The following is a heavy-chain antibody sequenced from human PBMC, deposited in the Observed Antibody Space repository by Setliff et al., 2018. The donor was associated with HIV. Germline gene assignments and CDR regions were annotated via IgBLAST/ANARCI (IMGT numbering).Heavy chain of an antibody. D-gene: IGHD6-19*01. J-gene: IGHJ4*02. CDR1: GDSISNYY. CDR3: ARSPRIGVAGEFEY. V-gene: IGHV4-4*09. CDR2: IYTTGST. Sequence: PSETLSLTCTVSGDSISNYYWSWVRQPPGKGLEWIGYIYTTGSTNYNPSLKSRVTMSVDTSKNQFSLRLTSVTAADTAVYYCARSPRIGVAGEFEYWGQGTLVTVS.